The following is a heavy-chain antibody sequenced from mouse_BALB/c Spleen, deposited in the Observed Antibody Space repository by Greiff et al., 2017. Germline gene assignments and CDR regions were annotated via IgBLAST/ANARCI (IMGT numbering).Heavy chain of an antibody. V-gene: IGHV3-8*02. J-gene: IGHJ3*01. CDR3: ARCLDYDDVFAY. CDR1: GDSITSGY. Sequence: EVMLVESGPSLVKPSQTLSLTCSVTGDSITSGYWNWIRKFPGNKLEYMGYISYSGSTYYNPSLKSRISITRDTSKNQYYLQLNSVTTEDTATYYCARCLDYDDVFAYWGQGTLVTVSA. D-gene: IGHD2-4*01. CDR2: ISYSGST.